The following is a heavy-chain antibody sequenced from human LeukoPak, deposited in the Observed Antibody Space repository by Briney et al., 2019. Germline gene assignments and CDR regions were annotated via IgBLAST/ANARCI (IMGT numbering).Heavy chain of an antibody. V-gene: IGHV4-59*01. CDR2: ISYSGSA. Sequence: KSSETLSLTCTVSSGSISSDYWSWIRQPPGKGLEWIGYISYSGSANYNPSLKTRVTISIDKSKNQFSLKMTSVTAADTAVYYCARTLRGQNYYGYLDYWGQGTLVTVSS. CDR3: ARTLRGQNYYGYLDY. CDR1: SGSISSDY. J-gene: IGHJ4*02. D-gene: IGHD3-10*01.